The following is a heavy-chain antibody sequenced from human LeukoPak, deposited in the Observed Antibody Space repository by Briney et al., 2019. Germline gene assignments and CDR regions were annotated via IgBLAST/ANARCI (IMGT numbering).Heavy chain of an antibody. CDR1: PFTSSSYA. CDR3: AGSSSWFDY. J-gene: IGHJ5*01. D-gene: IGHD6-13*01. Sequence: AGGSLRLSCAASPFTSSSYAMSWVRQAPGKGLEWLSFISSRGSPTVYADSVKGRFTISRDNAKNSLYLQMNSLRVEDTAVYYCAGSSSWFDYWGRGTLVTVSS. CDR2: ISSRGSPT. V-gene: IGHV3-48*04.